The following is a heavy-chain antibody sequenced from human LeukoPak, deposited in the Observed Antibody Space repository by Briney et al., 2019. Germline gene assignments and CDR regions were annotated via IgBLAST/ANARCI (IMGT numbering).Heavy chain of an antibody. CDR1: GYTFTSYA. V-gene: IGHV7-4-1*02. CDR3: ASGGLNVYYYYYRMDV. J-gene: IGHJ6*02. CDR2: INTNTGNP. D-gene: IGHD2-15*01. Sequence: ASVKVSCKASGYTFTSYAMNWVRQAPGQGLEWMGWINTNTGNPTYAQGFTGRFAFSLDTSVSTAYLQISSLKAEDTAVYYCASGGLNVYYYYYRMDVWGQGTTVTASS.